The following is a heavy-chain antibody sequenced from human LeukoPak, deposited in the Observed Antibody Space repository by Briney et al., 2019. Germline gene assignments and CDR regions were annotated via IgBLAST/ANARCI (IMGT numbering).Heavy chain of an antibody. J-gene: IGHJ5*02. CDR3: VRDYQGTGSDCRGAWSDP. V-gene: IGHV3-7*01. D-gene: IGHD1-1*01. Sequence: GGSLRLSCAASEFTFSHFWMTWVRQAPGKGMEWVATISQDGNKEYYVDSVKGRFTLSRDNDNYSLYLQMDSRRVDDTGVYYCVRDYQGTGSDCRGAWSDPGGRGAQVTVSS. CDR2: ISQDGNKE. CDR1: EFTFSHFW.